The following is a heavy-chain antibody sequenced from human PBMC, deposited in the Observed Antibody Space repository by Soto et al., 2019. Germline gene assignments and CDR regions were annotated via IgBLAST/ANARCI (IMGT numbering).Heavy chain of an antibody. D-gene: IGHD1-1*01. CDR2: IYYSGST. CDR3: ARHDWGNELQENHFDY. V-gene: IGHV4-39*01. Sequence: SETLSLTCTVSGGSISSSSYYWGWIRQPPGKGLEWIGSIYYSGSTYYNPSLKSRVTISVDTSKNQFSLKLSSVTAADTAVYYCARHDWGNELQENHFDYWGQGTLVTVSS. CDR1: GGSISSSSYY. J-gene: IGHJ4*02.